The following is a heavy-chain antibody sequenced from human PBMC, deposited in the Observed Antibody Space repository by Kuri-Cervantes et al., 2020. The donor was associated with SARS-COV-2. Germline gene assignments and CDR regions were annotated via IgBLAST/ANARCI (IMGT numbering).Heavy chain of an antibody. J-gene: IGHJ4*02. CDR2: IYHSGST. CDR1: GYSISSGYY. V-gene: IGHV4-38-2*01. Sequence: SETLSLTCAVSGYSISSGYYWGWIRQPPGKGLEWIGSIYHSGSTYYNPSLKSRVTISVDTSKNQFSLKLSSVTAADTAVYYCARQGANLDYWGQGTLVTDSS. CDR3: ARQGANLDY. D-gene: IGHD5-12*01.